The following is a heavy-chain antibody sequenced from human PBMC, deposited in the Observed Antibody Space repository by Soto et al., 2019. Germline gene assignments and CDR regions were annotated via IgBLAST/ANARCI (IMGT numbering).Heavy chain of an antibody. Sequence: SLKISCKGSGYSFTSYWIGWVRQMPGKGLEWMGIIYPGDSDTRYSPSFQGQVTISADKSISTAYLQWSSLKASDTAMYYCAFAYNYGDYYYYGMDVWGQGTSVTVSS. J-gene: IGHJ6*02. CDR2: IYPGDSDT. V-gene: IGHV5-51*01. CDR3: AFAYNYGDYYYYGMDV. D-gene: IGHD4-17*01. CDR1: GYSFTSYW.